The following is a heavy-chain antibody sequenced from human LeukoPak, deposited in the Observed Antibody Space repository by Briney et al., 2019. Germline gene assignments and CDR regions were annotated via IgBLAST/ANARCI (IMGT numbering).Heavy chain of an antibody. J-gene: IGHJ3*02. CDR2: ISSSSSTI. D-gene: IGHD3-22*01. V-gene: IGHV3-48*01. Sequence: GGSLRLSCAASGFTFSSYSMNWVRQAPGKGLEWVSYISSSSSTIYYADSVKGRFTISRDNAKNSLYLQMNSLRAEDTAVYYCARAEVTMSWGTGIDIWGQGTMVTVSS. CDR3: ARAEVTMSWGTGIDI. CDR1: GFTFSSYS.